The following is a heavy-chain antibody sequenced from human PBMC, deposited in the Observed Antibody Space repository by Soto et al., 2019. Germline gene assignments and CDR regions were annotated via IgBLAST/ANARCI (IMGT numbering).Heavy chain of an antibody. CDR3: AVAYSTNGVCYYYYYGMDV. V-gene: IGHV1-69*06. CDR1: GGTFSTYA. CDR2: IIPIFDKE. Sequence: QVQLVQSGAEVKKPGSSVKVSCKASGGTFSTYAINWVRQAPGQGLEWMGGIIPIFDKEDYAQKFQGRVTITAEKSTSTAYMELSSLRSEDTAVYYCAVAYSTNGVCYYYYYGMDVWGQGTTVTVSS. J-gene: IGHJ6*02. D-gene: IGHD2-8*01.